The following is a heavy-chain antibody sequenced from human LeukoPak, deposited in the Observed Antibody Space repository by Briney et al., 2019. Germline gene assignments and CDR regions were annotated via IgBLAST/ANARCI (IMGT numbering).Heavy chain of an antibody. CDR2: IYSTGST. CDR3: ARMSYDRTCEGRANLYYYYMAV. V-gene: IGHV4-4*07. CDR1: GGSVSGYY. Sequence: SETLSLTCTVSGGSVSGYYCSWIRQPAGKGLEWIGRIYSTGSTDYHASLKSRVTMSVDTSKNQFSLKLSSVTAADTAVYYCARMSYDRTCEGRANLYYYYMAVWGKGTTVTVSS. D-gene: IGHD3-3*01. J-gene: IGHJ6*03.